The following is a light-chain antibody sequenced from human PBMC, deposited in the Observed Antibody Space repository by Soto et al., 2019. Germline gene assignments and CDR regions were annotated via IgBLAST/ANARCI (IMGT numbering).Light chain of an antibody. Sequence: DIQMTQSPSSLSASVGDRVTITCRASQGISKFLAWYQQKPGKVPKLLISAASTLQSGVTSRFSGSGSGTDFTLTISSLQPEDVATYYCQKYNSPPFTFGPGTKVAIK. V-gene: IGKV1-27*01. CDR1: QGISKF. CDR3: QKYNSPPFT. J-gene: IGKJ3*01. CDR2: AAS.